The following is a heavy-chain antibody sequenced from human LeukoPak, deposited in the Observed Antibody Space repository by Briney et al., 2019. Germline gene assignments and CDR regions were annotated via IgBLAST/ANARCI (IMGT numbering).Heavy chain of an antibody. V-gene: IGHV3-30*03. CDR3: AIGRHFDY. CDR2: ISYDGSNK. Sequence: GGSLRLSCAASGFTFSSYGMHWVRQAPGKGLEWVAVISYDGSNKYYADSVKGRFTISRDNSKNTLYLQMNSLRAEDTAVYYCAIGRHFDYWGQGTLVTVSS. CDR1: GFTFSSYG. J-gene: IGHJ4*02.